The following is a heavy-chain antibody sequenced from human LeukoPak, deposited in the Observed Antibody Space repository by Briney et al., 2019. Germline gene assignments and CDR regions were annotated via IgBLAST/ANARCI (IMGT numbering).Heavy chain of an antibody. Sequence: SEAPSLPSSVAAGFNFSNDWRCLLRPPGERLAWIGYTDYSGSTNYNPSLKSRATISVDTSKNQFSLKLSSVTAADTAVYYCERGEPNYRMWFDPWGQGTLVTVSS. CDR3: ERGEPNYRMWFDP. V-gene: IGHV4-59*01. J-gene: IGHJ5*02. CDR1: AGFNFSND. D-gene: IGHD1-7*01. CDR2: TDYSGST.